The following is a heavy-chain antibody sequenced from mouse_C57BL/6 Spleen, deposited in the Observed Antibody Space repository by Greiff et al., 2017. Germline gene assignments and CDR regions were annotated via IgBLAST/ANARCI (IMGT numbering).Heavy chain of an antibody. CDR2: ISRGSSTI. D-gene: IGHD2-12*01. CDR3: ARRYSLYAMDY. CDR1: GFTFSDYG. Sequence: EVHLVESGGGLVKPGGSLKLSCAASGFTFSDYGMHWVRQAPEKGLEWVAYISRGSSTIYYADTVKGRFTISRDNAKNTLFLQMTSLRSEDTAMYYCARRYSLYAMDYWGQGTSVTVSS. V-gene: IGHV5-17*01. J-gene: IGHJ4*01.